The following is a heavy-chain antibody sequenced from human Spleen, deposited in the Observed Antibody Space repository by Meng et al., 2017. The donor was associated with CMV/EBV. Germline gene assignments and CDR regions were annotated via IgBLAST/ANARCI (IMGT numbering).Heavy chain of an antibody. D-gene: IGHD2-21*02. V-gene: IGHV1-8*03. CDR2: MNPNSGNT. CDR1: GYTFTGYY. CDR3: ARVVVTRNYYYYYYGMDV. Sequence: ASVKVSCKASGYTFTGYYMHWVRQATGQGLEWMGWMNPNSGNTGYAQKFQGRVTITRNTSISTAYMELSSLRSEDTAVYYCARVVVTRNYYYYYYGMDVWGQGTTVTVSS. J-gene: IGHJ6*02.